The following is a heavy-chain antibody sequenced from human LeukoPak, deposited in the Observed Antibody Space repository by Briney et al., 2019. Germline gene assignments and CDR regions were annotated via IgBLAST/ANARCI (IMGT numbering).Heavy chain of an antibody. J-gene: IGHJ6*02. CDR1: GGSISSYY. CDR3: ARHQNRYGSGSYTLYYYYGMDV. V-gene: IGHV4-59*08. D-gene: IGHD3-10*01. CDR2: IYYSGST. Sequence: SETLSLTCTVSGGSISSYYWSWIRQPPGRGLEWIGYIYYSGSTNYNPSLQSRVTISVDTSKNQFSLKLSSVTAADTAVYYCARHQNRYGSGSYTLYYYYGMDVWGQGTTVTVSS.